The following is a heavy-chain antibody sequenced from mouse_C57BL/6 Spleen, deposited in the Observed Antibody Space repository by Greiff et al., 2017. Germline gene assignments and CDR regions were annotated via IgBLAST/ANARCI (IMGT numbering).Heavy chain of an antibody. CDR1: GYTFTSYW. CDR3: ARAGVYGNYDYYAMDD. J-gene: IGHJ4*01. CDR2: IDPSDSYT. D-gene: IGHD2-10*02. Sequence: VQLQQPGAELVMPGASVKLSCKASGYTFTSYWMHWVKQRPGQGLEWIGEIDPSDSYTNYNQKFKGKSTLTVDKSSSTAYMQLSSLTSEDSAVYYGARAGVYGNYDYYAMDDWGQGTSVTVSS. V-gene: IGHV1-69*01.